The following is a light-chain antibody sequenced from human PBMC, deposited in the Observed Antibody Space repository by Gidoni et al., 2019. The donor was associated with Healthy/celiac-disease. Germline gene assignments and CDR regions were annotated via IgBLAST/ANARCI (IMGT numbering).Light chain of an antibody. CDR1: QSVSSY. CDR3: QQRSNWPPYT. J-gene: IGKJ2*01. CDR2: DAS. Sequence: EIELTQSPATLSLSPGERATLSCRASQSVSSYLAWYQQKPGQAPRLLIYDASNRATGIPARFSGSGSGTDFTLTISSLEPEDFAVYYCQQRSNWPPYTFGQXTKLEIK. V-gene: IGKV3-11*01.